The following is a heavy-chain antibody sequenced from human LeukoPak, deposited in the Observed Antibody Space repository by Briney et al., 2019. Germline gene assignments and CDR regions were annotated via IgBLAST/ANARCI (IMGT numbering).Heavy chain of an antibody. V-gene: IGHV4-59*08. CDR1: GGSISSYY. CDR3: ARNYDSSGYYAFDI. J-gene: IGHJ3*02. Sequence: SETLSLTCTVSGGSISSYYWSWIRQPPGKGLEWIGYIYYSGSTNYNPSLKSRVTISVDASKNQFSLKLSSVTAADTAVYYCARNYDSSGYYAFDIWGQGTMVTVSS. D-gene: IGHD3-22*01. CDR2: IYYSGST.